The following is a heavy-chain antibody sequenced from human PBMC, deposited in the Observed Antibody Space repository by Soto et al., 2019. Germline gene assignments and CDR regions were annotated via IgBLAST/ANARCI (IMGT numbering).Heavy chain of an antibody. J-gene: IGHJ5*02. CDR1: GYTFTSYY. D-gene: IGHD6-19*01. CDR3: AREWGVADGWYGVRTFDP. Sequence: ASVKVSCKASGYTFTSYYMHWVRQAPGQGLEWMGIINPSGGSTSYAQKFQGRVTMTRDTSTSTVYMELSSLRSEDTAVYYCAREWGVADGWYGVRTFDPWGQGTLVTVSS. CDR2: INPSGGST. V-gene: IGHV1-46*03.